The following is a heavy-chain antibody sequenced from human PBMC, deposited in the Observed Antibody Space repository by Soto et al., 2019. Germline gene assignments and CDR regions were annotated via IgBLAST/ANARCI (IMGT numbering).Heavy chain of an antibody. CDR1: GGSISSSTYY. D-gene: IGHD6-13*01. V-gene: IGHV4-39*07. CDR3: VRYSSSWYWFDP. CDR2: MYYTGNK. Sequence: SETLSLTCTVSGGSISSSTYYWDWIRQPPGKGLEWIGAMYYTGNKNYNPSLESRVTMSVDTSKNQFSLKLSSVTAADTAVYYCVRYSSSWYWFDPWGQGTLVTVSS. J-gene: IGHJ5*02.